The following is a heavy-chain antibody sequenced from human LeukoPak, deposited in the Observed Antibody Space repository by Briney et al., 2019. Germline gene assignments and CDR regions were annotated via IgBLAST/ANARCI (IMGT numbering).Heavy chain of an antibody. D-gene: IGHD2-15*01. CDR1: GDSISSTNYY. Sequence: PSETLSLTCTVSGDSISSTNYYWGWIRQPPGKGLEWIGSIYYSGSTYYNPSLESRVTISVDTSKNQFSLKLSSVTAADTAVYYCARDHNEYCSGGSCYIDAFDIWGQGTMVTVSS. CDR2: IYYSGST. CDR3: ARDHNEYCSGGSCYIDAFDI. V-gene: IGHV4-39*07. J-gene: IGHJ3*02.